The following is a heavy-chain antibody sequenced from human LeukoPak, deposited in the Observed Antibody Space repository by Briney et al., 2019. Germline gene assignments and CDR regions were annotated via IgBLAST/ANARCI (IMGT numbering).Heavy chain of an antibody. J-gene: IGHJ3*02. CDR3: ARVAATVYDAFDI. CDR1: GFTFSSYS. CDR2: ISSSSSTI. D-gene: IGHD2-15*01. V-gene: IGHV3-48*01. Sequence: PGGSLRLSCAASGFTFSSYSMNWVRHAPGKGLEWVSYISSSSSTIYYADSVKGRFTISRDNAKNSLYLQMNSLRAEDTAVYYCARVAATVYDAFDIWGQGTMVTVSS.